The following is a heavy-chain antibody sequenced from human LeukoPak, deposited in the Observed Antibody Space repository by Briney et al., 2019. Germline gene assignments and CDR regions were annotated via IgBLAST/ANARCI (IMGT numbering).Heavy chain of an antibody. CDR2: ISYDGSNK. CDR3: AKDEIDY. Sequence: GRSLRLSCAASGFTFSSYGMHWVRQAPGKGLEWVAVISYDGSNKYYADSVKGRFTISRDNSKNTLYLQMNSLRAEDTAVYYCAKDEIDYWGQGTLVTVSS. V-gene: IGHV3-30*18. J-gene: IGHJ4*02. CDR1: GFTFSSYG.